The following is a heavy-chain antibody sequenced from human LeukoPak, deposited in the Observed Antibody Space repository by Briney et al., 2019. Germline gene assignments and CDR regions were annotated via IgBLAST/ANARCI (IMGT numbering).Heavy chain of an antibody. Sequence: GSSVKVSCKASGGTFSSYTISWVRQAPGQGLEWMGRIIPILGIANYAQKFQGRVTITADKSTSTAYMELSSLRSEDTAVYYCAGGYWGYSSSSYDYWGQGTLVTVST. CDR2: IIPILGIA. D-gene: IGHD6-13*01. CDR3: AGGYWGYSSSSYDY. J-gene: IGHJ4*02. CDR1: GGTFSSYT. V-gene: IGHV1-69*02.